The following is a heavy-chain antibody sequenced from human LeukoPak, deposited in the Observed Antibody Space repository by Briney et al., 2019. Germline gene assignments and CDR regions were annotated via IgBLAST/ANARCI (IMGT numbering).Heavy chain of an antibody. D-gene: IGHD3-22*01. Sequence: SETLSLTCSVSGASVGSSSFPWDWVRQPPGKGLEWMGTIDNSGKTYINPSLTSRVTITADTTKNQVSLKVLSVTATDTAVYFCARGMIEDACDVWGQETMVIVSS. V-gene: IGHV4-39*02. CDR3: ARGMIEDACDV. J-gene: IGHJ3*01. CDR2: IDNSGKT. CDR1: GASVGSSSFP.